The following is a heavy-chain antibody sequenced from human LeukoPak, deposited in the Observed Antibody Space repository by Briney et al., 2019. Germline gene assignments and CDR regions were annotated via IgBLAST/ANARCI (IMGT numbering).Heavy chain of an antibody. D-gene: IGHD3-9*01. CDR3: ARSDFDWLLYYYYGMDV. CDR2: INSDGSST. Sequence: GGSLRLSCAASGFTFSSYWMHWVRKAPGKGLVWVSRINSDGSSTSYADSVKGRFTISRDNAKNTLYLQMNSLRAEDTAVYYCARSDFDWLLYYYYGMDVWGQGTTVTVSS. CDR1: GFTFSSYW. J-gene: IGHJ6*02. V-gene: IGHV3-74*01.